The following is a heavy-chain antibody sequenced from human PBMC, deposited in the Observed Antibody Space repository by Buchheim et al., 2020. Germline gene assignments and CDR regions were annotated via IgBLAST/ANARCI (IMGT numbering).Heavy chain of an antibody. Sequence: EVQLVQSGAEVKKPGESLKISCKGSGYSFTSYWIGWVRQMPGQGLEWMGIIYPGDSDTRYSPSFQGPVPISADKPISTAYPQWSSLKASDTAMYYCAGKYYDFWSGDSDYGMDVWGQGTT. CDR2: IYPGDSDT. CDR1: GYSFTSYW. CDR3: AGKYYDFWSGDSDYGMDV. J-gene: IGHJ6*02. D-gene: IGHD3-3*01. V-gene: IGHV5-51*04.